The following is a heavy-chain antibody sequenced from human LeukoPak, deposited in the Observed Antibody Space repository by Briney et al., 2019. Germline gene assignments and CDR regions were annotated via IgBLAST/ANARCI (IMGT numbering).Heavy chain of an antibody. CDR1: GFTFSSYS. Sequence: AGGSLRLSCAASGFTFSSYSMNWVRQAPGKGLEWVSSISSSSSYIYYADSVKGRFTISRDNAKNSLYLQMNSLRAEDTAVYYCARGGLRFLESLLPSMDVWGQGTTVTVSS. D-gene: IGHD3-3*01. V-gene: IGHV3-21*01. CDR3: ARGGLRFLESLLPSMDV. J-gene: IGHJ6*02. CDR2: ISSSSSYI.